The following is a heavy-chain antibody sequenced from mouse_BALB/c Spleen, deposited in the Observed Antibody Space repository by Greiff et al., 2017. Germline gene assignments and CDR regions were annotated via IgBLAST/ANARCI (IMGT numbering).Heavy chain of an antibody. D-gene: IGHD3-1*01. CDR1: GYTFTSYV. Sequence: VQLQQSGPELVKPGASVKMSCKASGYTFTSYVMHWVKQKPGQGLEWIGYINPYNDGTKYNEKFKGKATLTSDKSSSTAYMELSSLTSEDSAVYYCARGGSSGPFAYWGQGTLVTVSA. V-gene: IGHV1-14*01. J-gene: IGHJ3*01. CDR2: INPYNDGT. CDR3: ARGGSSGPFAY.